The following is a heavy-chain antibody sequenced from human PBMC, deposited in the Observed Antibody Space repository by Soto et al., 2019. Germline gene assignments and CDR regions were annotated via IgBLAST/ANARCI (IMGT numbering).Heavy chain of an antibody. D-gene: IGHD5-18*01. V-gene: IGHV1-3*01. CDR3: AMGQGGYSYGEVGY. CDR2: INAGNGNT. Sequence: QVQLVQSGAEVKKPGASVKVPCKASGYTFTSYAMHWVRQAPGQRLEWMGWINAGNGNTKYSQKFQGRVTITRDTSASTAYMELSSLRSEDTAVYYCAMGQGGYSYGEVGYWGQGTLVTVSS. J-gene: IGHJ4*02. CDR1: GYTFTSYA.